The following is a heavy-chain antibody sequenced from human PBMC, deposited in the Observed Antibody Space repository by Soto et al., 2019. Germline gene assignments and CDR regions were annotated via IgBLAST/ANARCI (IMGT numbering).Heavy chain of an antibody. CDR3: ARHLVGSTRGNFDY. V-gene: IGHV5-51*01. CDR2: IYPYDSDT. J-gene: IGHJ4*01. D-gene: IGHD2-2*01. CDR1: GYSFTSYW. Sequence: EVQLMQSGAEVKKPGESLQISCKTSGYSFTSYWIGWVRQMPGKGMEWMGNIYPYDSDTRYSPSFQGQVTISADTSITTAYLQWSGLRASDTAMYFCARHLVGSTRGNFDYWGQGTLVTVSS.